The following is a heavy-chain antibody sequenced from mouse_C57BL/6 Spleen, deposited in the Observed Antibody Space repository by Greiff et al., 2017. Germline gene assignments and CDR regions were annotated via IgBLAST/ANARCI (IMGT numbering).Heavy chain of an antibody. Sequence: QVQLQQPGAELVKPGASVKMSCKASGYTFTSYWITWVKQRPGQGLEWIGDIYPGSGSTNYNEKFKSKATLTVDTSSSTAYMQLSSLTSEDSAVYYCARKESTMVTTRGVSYAMDYWGQGTSVTVSS. CDR1: GYTFTSYW. CDR3: ARKESTMVTTRGVSYAMDY. V-gene: IGHV1-55*01. CDR2: IYPGSGST. D-gene: IGHD2-2*01. J-gene: IGHJ4*01.